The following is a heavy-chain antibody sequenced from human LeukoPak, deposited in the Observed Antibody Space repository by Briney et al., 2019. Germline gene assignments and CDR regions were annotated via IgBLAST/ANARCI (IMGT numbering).Heavy chain of an antibody. J-gene: IGHJ6*02. V-gene: IGHV3-74*01. CDR1: GFSFSSSW. CDR2: INSDGSTT. D-gene: IGHD3-16*01. CDR3: ARDFGPYGMDV. Sequence: GGSLRLSCAASGFSFSSSWMRWVRQAPGTGLVWVSRINSDGSTTNYADSVKGRFTISRDNAMSTLYLQMNSLRAEDTAVYYCARDFGPYGMDVWGQGTTVTVSS.